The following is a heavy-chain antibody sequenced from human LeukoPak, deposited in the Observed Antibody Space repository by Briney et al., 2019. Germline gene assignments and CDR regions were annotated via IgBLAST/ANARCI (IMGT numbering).Heavy chain of an antibody. CDR3: ARYVSSGLDY. CDR1: GDSMSGYY. D-gene: IGHD3-22*01. V-gene: IGHV4-59*01. CDR2: IYSSGST. J-gene: IGHJ4*02. Sequence: SESLSLTCTVSGDSMSGYYWSWMRQPPGRGLEWLGYIYSSGSTYYNPSLKSRVSISVATSKNKFSLKLSSVTAADTAVYFCARYVSSGLDYWGQGTLVTVSS.